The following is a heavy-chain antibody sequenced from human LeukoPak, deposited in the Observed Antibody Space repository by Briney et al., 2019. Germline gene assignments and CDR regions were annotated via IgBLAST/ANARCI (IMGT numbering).Heavy chain of an antibody. V-gene: IGHV3-23*01. CDR1: GFTFSSYG. CDR2: ISGSGGST. Sequence: PGGSLRLSCAASGFTFSSYGMSWVRQAPGKGLEWVSAISGSGGSTYYADSVKGRFTISRDNSKNTLYLQMNSLRAEDTAVYYCAKDAIIAAAGTPQSYYFDNWGQETLVTV. J-gene: IGHJ4*02. CDR3: AKDAIIAAAGTPQSYYFDN. D-gene: IGHD6-13*01.